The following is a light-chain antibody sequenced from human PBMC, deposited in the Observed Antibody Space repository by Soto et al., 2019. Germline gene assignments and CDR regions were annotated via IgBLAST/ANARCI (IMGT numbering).Light chain of an antibody. V-gene: IGKV1-12*01. Sequence: DIHMTQSPSSVSASVGYRFTITCRASQGIRSWLAWYQQKPGKAPKVLIYAASSLQSGVPSRLSGSGSGTDFTLTISSMQPEDFAVYYCQQYGSPPSFGGGTKVDIK. CDR2: AAS. CDR3: QQYGSPPS. CDR1: QGIRSW. J-gene: IGKJ4*01.